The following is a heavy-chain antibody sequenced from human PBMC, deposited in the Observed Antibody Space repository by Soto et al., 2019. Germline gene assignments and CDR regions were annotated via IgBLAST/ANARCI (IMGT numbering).Heavy chain of an antibody. CDR2: IYTSGST. D-gene: IGHD2-2*02. CDR3: AREATKVVPAAILDY. CDR1: GGSISSYY. Sequence: PSETLSLTCTVSGGSISSYYWSWIRQPAGKGLEWIGRIYTSGSTNYNPSLKSRVTMSVDTSKNQFSLKLSSVTAADTAVYYCAREATKVVPAAILDYWGQGTLVTVAS. V-gene: IGHV4-4*07. J-gene: IGHJ4*02.